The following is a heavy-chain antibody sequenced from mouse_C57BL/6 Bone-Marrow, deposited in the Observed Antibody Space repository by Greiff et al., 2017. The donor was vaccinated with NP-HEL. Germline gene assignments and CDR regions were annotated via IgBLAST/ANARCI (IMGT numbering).Heavy chain of an antibody. Sequence: QVQLQQPGAELVKPGASVKLSCKASGYAFTSYWMQWVKQRPGQGLEWIGEIDPSDSYTNSNQKFKGKATLTVDTSSSTAYMQLSSLTSEDSAVYYCAREFAYWGQGTLVTVSA. CDR1: GYAFTSYW. CDR3: AREFAY. V-gene: IGHV1-50*01. J-gene: IGHJ3*01. CDR2: IDPSDSYT.